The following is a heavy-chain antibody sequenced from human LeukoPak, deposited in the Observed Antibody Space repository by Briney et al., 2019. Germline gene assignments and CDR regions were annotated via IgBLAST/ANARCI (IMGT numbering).Heavy chain of an antibody. J-gene: IGHJ6*03. CDR1: GFTFSSCA. CDR3: AKDLVSPYYYYYMDV. CDR2: ISGSGGST. D-gene: IGHD6-6*01. V-gene: IGHV3-23*01. Sequence: GTLRLSCAASGFTFSSCAMSWVRPAPGKGLEWVSAISGSGGSTYYADSVKGRFTISRDNSKNTLYLQMNSLRAEDTAVYYCAKDLVSPYYYYYMDVWGKGTAVTVSS.